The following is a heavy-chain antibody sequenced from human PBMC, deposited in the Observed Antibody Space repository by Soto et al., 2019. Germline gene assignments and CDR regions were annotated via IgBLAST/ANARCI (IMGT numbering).Heavy chain of an antibody. CDR2: IYYTGTT. V-gene: IGHV4-59*01. Sequence: QVQLQQSGPGLIKPSETLSVTCSVSGTSIRGYYWTWIRQPPGKGLEWIGYIYYTGTTKYNPSLKSRVTISVDTPKNQFSLRLNSVTAADTAVYYCAREVSSFGSNHFDSWGQGALVTVSS. CDR3: AREVSSFGSNHFDS. CDR1: GTSIRGYY. D-gene: IGHD3-10*01. J-gene: IGHJ4*02.